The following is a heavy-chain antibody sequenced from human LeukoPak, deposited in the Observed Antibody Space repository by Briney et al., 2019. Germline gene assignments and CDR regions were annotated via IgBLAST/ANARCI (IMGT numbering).Heavy chain of an antibody. CDR1: GFTVSSYS. CDR3: ARAFGLTDY. CDR2: ISSSSSTI. J-gene: IGHJ4*02. Sequence: TGGSLRLSCAASGFTVSSYSMNWVRQAPGKGLEWVSYISSSSSTIYYADSVKGRFTISRDNAKNSLYLQMNSLRDKDTAVYYCARAFGLTDYWGQGTLVTVSS. D-gene: IGHD3/OR15-3a*01. V-gene: IGHV3-48*02.